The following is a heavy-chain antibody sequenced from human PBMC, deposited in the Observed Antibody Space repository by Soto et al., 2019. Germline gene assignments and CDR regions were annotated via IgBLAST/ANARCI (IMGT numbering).Heavy chain of an antibody. J-gene: IGHJ5*02. Sequence: ASVKVSCKASGYTFTGYYMHWVRQPPGQGIECMGWINPISGATNNAHKFQGWVTMTRATSISTAYMELSRLRSDATDVYSCARAESDFAFKWFDPWGQGTLVTVSS. CDR3: ARAESDFAFKWFDP. CDR1: GYTFTGYY. V-gene: IGHV1-2*04. CDR2: INPISGAT.